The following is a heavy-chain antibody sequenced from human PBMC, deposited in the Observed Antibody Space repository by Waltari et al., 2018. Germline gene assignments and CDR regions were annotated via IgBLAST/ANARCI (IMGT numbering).Heavy chain of an antibody. CDR1: GFTLSSYS. V-gene: IGHV3-21*01. CDR3: ARGDDSSGYVYY. Sequence: EVQLVESGGGLVRPGGSLRRSCAASGFTLSSYSMNWVRQAPGKGVGWVASMSRSSSYIYYADSVKGRVTISRDNAKNSLYLQMNSLRAEDTAVYYCARGDDSSGYVYYWGQGTLVTVSS. CDR2: MSRSSSYI. D-gene: IGHD3-22*01. J-gene: IGHJ4*02.